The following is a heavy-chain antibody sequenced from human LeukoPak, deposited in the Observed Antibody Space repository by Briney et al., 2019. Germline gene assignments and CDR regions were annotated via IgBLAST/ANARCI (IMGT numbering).Heavy chain of an antibody. CDR3: TSGSYYVY. CDR1: GFTFSSYA. J-gene: IGHJ4*02. D-gene: IGHD3-10*01. Sequence: GGSLRLSCAASGFTFSSYAMSLVRQAPGKGLDWVSGIGSSGGSTYYADSVKGRFTISRDNSKNTLYLQMNSLRAEDTAAYYCTSGSYYVYWGQGTLVTVSS. V-gene: IGHV3-23*01. CDR2: IGSSGGST.